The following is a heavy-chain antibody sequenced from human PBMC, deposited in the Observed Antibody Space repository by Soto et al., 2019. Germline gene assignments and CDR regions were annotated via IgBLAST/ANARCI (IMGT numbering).Heavy chain of an antibody. CDR3: AGQNDYGDYVSDFQH. D-gene: IGHD4-17*01. Sequence: QVQLVQSGAEVKKPGASVKVSCKASGYTFTSYDINWVRQATGQGLEWMGWMKPNSGNTGYAQKFQGRVTMTRNTSISTAYLELSSLRSEDTAVYYCAGQNDYGDYVSDFQHWGQGTLVTVSS. J-gene: IGHJ1*01. CDR1: GYTFTSYD. V-gene: IGHV1-8*01. CDR2: MKPNSGNT.